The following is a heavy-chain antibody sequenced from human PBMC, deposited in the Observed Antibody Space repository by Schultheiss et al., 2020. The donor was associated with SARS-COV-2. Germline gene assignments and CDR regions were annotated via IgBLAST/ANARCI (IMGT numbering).Heavy chain of an antibody. D-gene: IGHD3-22*01. Sequence: GESLKISCAASAFNFRSYAMHWVRQAPGKGLEWVALISYDGSNKYYADSVKGRFTISRDNSRNTLYMHMNSLRAEDTAVYYCARESNGPYTTIDLHYYYGMDVWGQGTTVTVSS. CDR2: ISYDGSNK. CDR1: AFNFRSYA. V-gene: IGHV3-30*04. J-gene: IGHJ6*02. CDR3: ARESNGPYTTIDLHYYYGMDV.